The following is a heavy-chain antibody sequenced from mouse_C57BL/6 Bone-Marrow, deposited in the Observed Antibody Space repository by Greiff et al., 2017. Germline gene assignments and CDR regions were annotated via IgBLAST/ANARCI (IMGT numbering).Heavy chain of an antibody. CDR2: IDPSDSNT. Sequence: QQSCKASGYTFTSYWMQWVKQRPGQGLEWIGEIDPSDSNTNYNQKFKGKATLTVNTSSSTAYMQPCSLTSEDSAVYYCGRGGTKVVEDDYFDYWGQGTTLTVSS. CDR3: GRGGTKVVEDDYFDY. CDR1: GYTFTSYW. D-gene: IGHD1-1*01. J-gene: IGHJ2*01. V-gene: IGHV1-50*01.